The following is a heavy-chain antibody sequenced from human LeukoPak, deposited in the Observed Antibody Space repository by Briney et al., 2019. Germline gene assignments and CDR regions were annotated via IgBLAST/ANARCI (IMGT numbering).Heavy chain of an antibody. J-gene: IGHJ4*02. CDR2: MNPNSRNT. V-gene: IGHV1-8*01. CDR3: ARAPDWSSGWSGYYFDY. Sequence: ASVKVSCKASGYTFTSYNINWVRQATGQGLEWMGWMNPNSRNTGYAQKFQGRVTMTRNTSISTAYMELNSLRSEDTAVYYCARAPDWSSGWSGYYFDYWGQGTLVTVSS. D-gene: IGHD6-19*01. CDR1: GYTFTSYN.